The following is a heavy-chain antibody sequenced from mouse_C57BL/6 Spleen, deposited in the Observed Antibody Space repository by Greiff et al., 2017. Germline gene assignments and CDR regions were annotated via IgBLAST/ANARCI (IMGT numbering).Heavy chain of an antibody. D-gene: IGHD2-4*01. CDR2: FYPGSGSI. CDR1: GYTFTEYT. Sequence: QVQLQESGAELVKPGASVKLSCKASGYTFTEYTIHWVKQRSGQGLEWIGWFYPGSGSIKYNEKFKDKATLTADKSSSTVYMELSRMTSEVSAVYSCARHEGDYDGFAYWGQGTLVTVSA. CDR3: ARHEGDYDGFAY. V-gene: IGHV1-62-2*01. J-gene: IGHJ3*01.